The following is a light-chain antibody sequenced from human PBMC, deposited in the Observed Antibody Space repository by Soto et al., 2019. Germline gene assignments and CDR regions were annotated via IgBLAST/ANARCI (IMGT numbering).Light chain of an antibody. Sequence: QSVLTQPPSVSGAPGQRVTISCTGSSSNIGAGYDVHWYQQFPGTAPKLLIYGNSNRPSGVPDRFSGSKSDTSASLAITGLQAEDEADYYCQSYDSSLSVVFGGGTKVTVL. CDR1: SSNIGAGYD. V-gene: IGLV1-40*01. J-gene: IGLJ2*01. CDR3: QSYDSSLSVV. CDR2: GNS.